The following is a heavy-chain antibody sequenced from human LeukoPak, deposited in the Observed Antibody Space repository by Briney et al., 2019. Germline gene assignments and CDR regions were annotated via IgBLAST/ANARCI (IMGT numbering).Heavy chain of an antibody. V-gene: IGHV1-24*01. Sequence: ASVKVSCKVSGYTLTELSMHWVRQAPGKGLEWMGGFDPEDGETIYAQKFQGRVTMTEDTSTDTAYMELSSLRSEGTAVYYCATDGVYYYDSSGYYLGPFDYWGQGTLVTVSS. J-gene: IGHJ4*02. CDR2: FDPEDGET. D-gene: IGHD3-22*01. CDR3: ATDGVYYYDSSGYYLGPFDY. CDR1: GYTLTELS.